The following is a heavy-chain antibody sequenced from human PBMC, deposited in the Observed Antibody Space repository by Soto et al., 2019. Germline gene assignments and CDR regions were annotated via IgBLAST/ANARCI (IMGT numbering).Heavy chain of an antibody. V-gene: IGHV5-10-1*01. J-gene: IGHJ6*02. CDR1: GYSFTLYW. Sequence: GECLKISCKVSGYSFTLYWISCVRQMPGKGLELMGRIDPSDSYTNYGPSFQGHVTISADKSTTTAYLQWTSLEASDTAIYFCARLVVPTAPMDVWGQGTKVTVSS. D-gene: IGHD2-21*01. CDR2: IDPSDSYT. CDR3: ARLVVPTAPMDV.